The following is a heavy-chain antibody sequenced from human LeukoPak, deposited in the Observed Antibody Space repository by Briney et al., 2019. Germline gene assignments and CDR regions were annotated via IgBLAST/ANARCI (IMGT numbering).Heavy chain of an antibody. J-gene: IGHJ4*02. V-gene: IGHV1-2*02. CDR1: GYTFTGYY. CDR3: AGTPDSSGDFDY. CDR2: INPNSGGT. D-gene: IGHD3-22*01. Sequence: ASVKDSCKASGYTFTGYYMHWVRQAPGQGLEWMGWINPNSGGTNYAQKFQGRVTMTRDTSISTAYMGLSRLRSDDTAVYYCAGTPDSSGDFDYWGQGTLVTVSS.